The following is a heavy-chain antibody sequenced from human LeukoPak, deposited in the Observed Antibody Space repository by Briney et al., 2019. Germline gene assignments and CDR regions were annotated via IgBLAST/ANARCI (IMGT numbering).Heavy chain of an antibody. D-gene: IGHD3-22*01. CDR3: ARVDCRGYLQPEAFDI. Sequence: SETLSLTCTLSGGSISSGDYYWGWLRQHRGRGLEWIGYLYYSRRTYYNPSLRCRFTISVDTSKNQSSLKLSSVTAADTAVLFCARVDCRGYLQPEAFDIWGQGTMVTVSS. CDR1: GGSISSGDYY. J-gene: IGHJ3*02. CDR2: LYYSRRT. V-gene: IGHV4-31*03.